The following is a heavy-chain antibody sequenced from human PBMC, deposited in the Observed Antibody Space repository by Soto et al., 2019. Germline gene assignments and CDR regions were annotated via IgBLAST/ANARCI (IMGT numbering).Heavy chain of an antibody. CDR1: GFTFSSYA. CDR3: ARDPRKYSSGWYYFDY. Sequence: GGSLRLSCAASGFTFSSYAMHWVRQAPGKGLEWVTVISYDGSNKDYADSVKGRFTISRDNSKNTLYLQMNSLRAEDTAVYYCARDPRKYSSGWYYFDYWGQGTLVTVSS. CDR2: ISYDGSNK. V-gene: IGHV3-30-3*01. J-gene: IGHJ4*02. D-gene: IGHD6-19*01.